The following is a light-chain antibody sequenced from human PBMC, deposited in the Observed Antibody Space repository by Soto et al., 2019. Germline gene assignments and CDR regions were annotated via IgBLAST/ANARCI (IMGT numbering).Light chain of an antibody. CDR1: QDISKY. CDR3: QQYKSLLS. V-gene: IGKV1-33*01. Sequence: DIQMTQSPASLSASVGDRVTITCQASQDISKYLNWYQQKPGKAPKLLIYDASNLETGVPSRFSGSGSATDFTLTINRQQAEDIAKYYCQQYKSLLSFGPGTKVDIK. J-gene: IGKJ3*01. CDR2: DAS.